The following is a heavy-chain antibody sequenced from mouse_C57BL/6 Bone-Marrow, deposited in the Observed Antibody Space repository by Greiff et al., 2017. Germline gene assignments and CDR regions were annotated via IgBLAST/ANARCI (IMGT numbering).Heavy chain of an antibody. D-gene: IGHD2-1*01. V-gene: IGHV5-17*01. Sequence: EVKLMESGGGLVKPGGSLKLSCAASGFTFSDYGMHWVRQAPEKGLEWVAYISSGSSTIYYADTVKGRFTISRDNAKNTLFLQMTSLRSEDTAMYYCAREHYGNSFAYWGQGTLVTVSA. CDR2: ISSGSSTI. J-gene: IGHJ3*01. CDR3: AREHYGNSFAY. CDR1: GFTFSDYG.